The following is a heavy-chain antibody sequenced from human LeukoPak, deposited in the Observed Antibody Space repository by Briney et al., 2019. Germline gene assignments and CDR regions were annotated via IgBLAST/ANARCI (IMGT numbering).Heavy chain of an antibody. D-gene: IGHD6-13*01. J-gene: IGHJ5*02. CDR2: IYYSGST. CDR1: GGSISSYY. V-gene: IGHV4-59*01. CDR3: ARDGGIAAAGSNWFDP. Sequence: SETLSLTCTVSGGSISSYYWSRIRHPPGKGLEWIGYIYYSGSTNYNPSLKSRVTISVDTSKNQFSLKLSSVTAADTAVYYCARDGGIAAAGSNWFDPWGQGTLVTVSS.